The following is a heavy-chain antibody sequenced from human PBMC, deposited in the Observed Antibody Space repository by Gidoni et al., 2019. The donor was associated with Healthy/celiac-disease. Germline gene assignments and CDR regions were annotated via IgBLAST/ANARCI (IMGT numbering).Heavy chain of an antibody. D-gene: IGHD1-26*01. CDR1: GFTFSDYY. V-gene: IGHV3-11*05. Sequence: QVKLVESGGGLVKPGRLRRPSCASPGFTFSDYYMSWICQAPGKGLEWVSYISSSSSYTNYADSVKGRFTISRDNAKNSLYLQMNSLRAEDTAVYYCARGWELPAEFDYWGQGTLVTVSS. CDR3: ARGWELPAEFDY. CDR2: ISSSSSYT. J-gene: IGHJ4*02.